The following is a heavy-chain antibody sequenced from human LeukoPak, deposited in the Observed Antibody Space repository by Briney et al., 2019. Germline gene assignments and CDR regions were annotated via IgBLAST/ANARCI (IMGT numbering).Heavy chain of an antibody. CDR2: IYYSGST. V-gene: IGHV4-59*01. Sequence: AETLSLTCTVSGGSISSYYWSWVRQPPGKGLEWVGDIYYSGSTNYNPSLKSRVTISVDTSKNQFSLKLSSVTAADTAVYYCANMAVGGVVSAAATYWGQGTLVTVSS. D-gene: IGHD2-2*01. CDR3: ANMAVGGVVSAAATY. CDR1: GGSISSYY. J-gene: IGHJ4*02.